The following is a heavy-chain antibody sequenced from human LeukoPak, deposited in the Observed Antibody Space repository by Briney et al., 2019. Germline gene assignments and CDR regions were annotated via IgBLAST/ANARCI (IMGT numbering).Heavy chain of an antibody. D-gene: IGHD6-13*01. V-gene: IGHV4-38-2*02. CDR1: GYSISSGYY. CDR2: IYHSGST. Sequence: SETLSLTCTVSGYSISSGYYWDWIRQPPGKGLEWIGSIYHSGSTYYNPSLKSRVTISVDTSKNQFSLKLSSVTAADTAVYYCARFLSISSSPIVYWGQGTLVTVSS. CDR3: ARFLSISSSPIVY. J-gene: IGHJ4*02.